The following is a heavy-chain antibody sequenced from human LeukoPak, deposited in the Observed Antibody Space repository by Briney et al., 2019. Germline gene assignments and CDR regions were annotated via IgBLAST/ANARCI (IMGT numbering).Heavy chain of an antibody. CDR3: ARGPHYYDSSGYYGLSH. CDR2: INHSGST. V-gene: IGHV4-34*01. CDR1: GGSFSGYY. D-gene: IGHD3-22*01. Sequence: SETLSLTCAVYGGSFSGYYWSWIRQPPGKGLEWIGEINHSGSTNYNPSLKSRVTISVDTSKNQFSLKLSSVTAADTAVYYCARGPHYYDSSGYYGLSHWGQGTLVTVST. J-gene: IGHJ1*01.